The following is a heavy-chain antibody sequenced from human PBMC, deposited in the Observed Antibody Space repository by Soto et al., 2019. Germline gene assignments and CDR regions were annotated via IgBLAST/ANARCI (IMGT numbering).Heavy chain of an antibody. J-gene: IGHJ4*02. V-gene: IGHV3-23*01. Sequence: GXSLRLSCAASGFTFSSYAMSWFRQAPGKGLEWVSAISGSGGSTYYADSVKGRFTISRDYAKNPLYLQMNSLRAEDTALYYCAKGGIIVATIVDYWGQGTLVTV. CDR3: AKGGIIVATIVDY. CDR1: GFTFSSYA. CDR2: ISGSGGST. D-gene: IGHD5-12*01.